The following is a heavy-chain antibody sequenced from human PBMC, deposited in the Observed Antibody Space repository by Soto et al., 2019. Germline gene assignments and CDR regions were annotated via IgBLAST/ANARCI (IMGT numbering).Heavy chain of an antibody. CDR1: GFSLRNSGAG. V-gene: IGHV2-5*02. D-gene: IGHD4-17*01. CDR3: AHLTTGGFYFDY. Sequence: QITLKESGPTLVKPTQTLTLTCTFSGFSLRNSGAGVGWIRQPPGKALEWLALIYWDDDKRYSPSLKSRLTITKDTSTNQVVLTMTNMEPVYTATYYCAHLTTGGFYFDYWGQGTLVTVSS. CDR2: IYWDDDK. J-gene: IGHJ4*02.